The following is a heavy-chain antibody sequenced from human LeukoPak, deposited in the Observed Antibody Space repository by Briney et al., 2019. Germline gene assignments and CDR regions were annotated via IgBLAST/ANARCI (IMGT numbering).Heavy chain of an antibody. D-gene: IGHD3-10*01. CDR3: AGDRWFGRYLGNWFDP. CDR1: GFTFSDYY. Sequence: GGSLRLSCAASGFTFSDYYMSWIRQAPGKGLEWLSYISGTGNTIYYADSVKGRFTISRDNAKNSLYLHVTSLRAEDTAVYYCAGDRWFGRYLGNWFDPWAREPWSPSPQ. V-gene: IGHV3-11*01. CDR2: ISGTGNTI. J-gene: IGHJ5*02.